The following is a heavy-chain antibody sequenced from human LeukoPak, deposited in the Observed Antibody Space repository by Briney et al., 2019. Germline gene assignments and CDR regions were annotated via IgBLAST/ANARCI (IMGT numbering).Heavy chain of an antibody. CDR3: AKDRGAFDI. J-gene: IGHJ3*02. Sequence: PGGSLRLSCAASGFTFSSYGMHWVRQAPGKGLEWVAVISYDGSNKYYADSEKGRFTISRDNSKNTLYLQMNSLRAEDTAVYYCAKDRGAFDIWGQGTMVTVSS. CDR2: ISYDGSNK. V-gene: IGHV3-30*18. CDR1: GFTFSSYG.